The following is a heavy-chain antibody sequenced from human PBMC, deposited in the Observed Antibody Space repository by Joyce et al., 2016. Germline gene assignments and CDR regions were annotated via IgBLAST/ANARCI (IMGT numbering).Heavy chain of an antibody. D-gene: IGHD5-12*01. V-gene: IGHV4-4*02. CDR3: ARNGAYSQDS. CDR1: GGSMSSAHW. CDR2: IYLGGST. J-gene: IGHJ5*01. Sequence: QLQLQESGPGLVKPSGTLSLACAVSGGSMSSAHWWSWVRQPPGKGLGWIGEIYLGGSTTYNPSLKSRVTISVDKSKTQLSLKMNSVTAADTAVYYCARNGAYSQDSWGQGTLVTVSS.